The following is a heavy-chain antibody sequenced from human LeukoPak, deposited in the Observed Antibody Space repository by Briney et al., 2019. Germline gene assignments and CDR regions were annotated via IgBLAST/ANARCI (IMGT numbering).Heavy chain of an antibody. J-gene: IGHJ4*02. CDR2: INPNSGGT. CDR1: GYTFTVYY. V-gene: IGHV1-2*02. CDR3: ARDLASGGTGGGY. Sequence: ASVTVSCKASGYTFTVYYMHWVRQAPGQGLEWMGWINPNSGGTNYAQKFQGRVTMTRDTSISTAYMELSRLRSDDTAVYYCARDLASGGTGGGYWGQGTLVTVSS. D-gene: IGHD2-15*01.